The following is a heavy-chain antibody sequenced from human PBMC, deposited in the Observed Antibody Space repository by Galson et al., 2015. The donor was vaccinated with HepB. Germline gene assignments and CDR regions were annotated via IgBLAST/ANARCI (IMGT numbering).Heavy chain of an antibody. Sequence: SVKVSCKASGYTFTNYAMNWVRQAPGQGLEWMGWINTNTGNPMYAQDFTGRFVFSLDTSVSTAHLQISSLKDEDTAVYYCARDGSESYRYGMDVWGQGTTVTVSS. CDR1: GYTFTNYA. CDR3: ARDGSESYRYGMDV. D-gene: IGHD1-26*01. CDR2: INTNTGNP. V-gene: IGHV7-4-1*02. J-gene: IGHJ6*02.